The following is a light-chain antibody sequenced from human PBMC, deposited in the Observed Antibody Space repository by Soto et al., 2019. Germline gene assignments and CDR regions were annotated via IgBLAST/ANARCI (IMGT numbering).Light chain of an antibody. CDR1: QSISTW. CDR3: QQYSTYWT. Sequence: DIQMTQSPSTLSASVGDRVTITCRASQSISTWLAWYQQKAGKAPKLLIYKASILESGVPSRFSGSGSGTEFTLTISGLQPDDVATYYCQQYSTYWTFGQGTKVEIK. J-gene: IGKJ1*01. V-gene: IGKV1-5*03. CDR2: KAS.